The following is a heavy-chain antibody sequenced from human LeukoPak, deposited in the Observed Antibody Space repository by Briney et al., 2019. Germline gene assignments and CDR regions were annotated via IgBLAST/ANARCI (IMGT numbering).Heavy chain of an antibody. J-gene: IGHJ5*02. CDR1: GYSISSGYY. CDR3: ARLLRYFDWSPDTLGWFDP. CDR2: INHSGST. D-gene: IGHD3-9*01. V-gene: IGHV4-38-2*02. Sequence: SETLSLTCTVSGYSISSGYYWSCSRQPPGKRLEWIGEINHSGSTNYNPSLKSRVTISVDTSKNQFSLKLSSVTAADTAVYYCARLLRYFDWSPDTLGWFDPWGQGTLVTVSS.